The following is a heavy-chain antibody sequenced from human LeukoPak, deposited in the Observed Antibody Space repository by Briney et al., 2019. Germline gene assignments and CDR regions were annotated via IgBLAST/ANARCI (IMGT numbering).Heavy chain of an antibody. V-gene: IGHV3-30-3*01. D-gene: IGHD3-16*02. Sequence: GGSLRLSCATSGFPFTDYAIHWVRQAPGKGLEWVAVISYDGSNKYYADSVKGRFTISRDISKNTLYLQMNSLRAQDTAVYYCARATGYRPDDAFDIWGQGTMVTVSS. CDR1: GFPFTDYA. J-gene: IGHJ3*02. CDR2: ISYDGSNK. CDR3: ARATGYRPDDAFDI.